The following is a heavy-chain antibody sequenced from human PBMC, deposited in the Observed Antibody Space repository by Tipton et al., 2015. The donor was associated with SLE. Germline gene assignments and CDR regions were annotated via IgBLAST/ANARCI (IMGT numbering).Heavy chain of an antibody. CDR1: GGSISSTNYF. CDR3: ARYADDYGDNAHALDI. Sequence: LRLSCTVSGGSISSTNYFWNWIRQPAGKTLEWIGRIYAWGSTDYNPSLRSRVAMSLDTSKNQFSLRLDLVTAADTAVYYCARYADDYGDNAHALDIWGQGTMVIVSS. D-gene: IGHD4-17*01. J-gene: IGHJ3*02. V-gene: IGHV4-61*02. CDR2: IYAWGST.